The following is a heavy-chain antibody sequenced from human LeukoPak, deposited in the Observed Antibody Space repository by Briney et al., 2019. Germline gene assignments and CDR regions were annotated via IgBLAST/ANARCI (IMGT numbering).Heavy chain of an antibody. CDR3: AKAPVTTCRGAYCYPFDY. V-gene: IGHV3-23*01. Sequence: PGGSLRLSCAASGFTFSRNGMTWVRQAPGKGLEWVSAISGSGGNTYYADSVKGRFTISRDSSKNTLFLQMNRLRPEDAAVYYCAKAPVTTCRGAYCYPFDYWGQGTLVTVSS. CDR2: ISGSGGNT. J-gene: IGHJ4*02. CDR1: GFTFSRNG. D-gene: IGHD2-21*01.